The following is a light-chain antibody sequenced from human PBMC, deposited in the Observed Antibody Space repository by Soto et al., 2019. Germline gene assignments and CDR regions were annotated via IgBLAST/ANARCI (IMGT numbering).Light chain of an antibody. V-gene: IGLV2-11*01. CDR2: HVT. CDR1: SSDVGYYDF. J-gene: IGLJ2*01. Sequence: QSALTQPRSVSGSPGQSVTISCTGTSSDVGYYDFVSWYQQCPGKAPKLMIYHVTKRPPGVPDRFSGSKSGNTASLTISGLQAEDEADYYCCSNAGSYTLLFGEGTKLTVL. CDR3: CSNAGSYTLL.